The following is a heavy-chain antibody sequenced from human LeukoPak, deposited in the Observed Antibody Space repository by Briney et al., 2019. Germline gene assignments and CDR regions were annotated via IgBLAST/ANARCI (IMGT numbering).Heavy chain of an antibody. V-gene: IGHV1-8*03. CDR2: MNPNSGNT. Sequence: GASVKVSCKASGGTFSSYAISWVRQAPGQGLEWMGRMNPNSGNTGYAQKFQGRVTITRNTSISTAYMELSSLRSEDTAVYYCARVAEYCGGDCYRNWGQGTLVTVSS. J-gene: IGHJ4*02. D-gene: IGHD2-21*01. CDR3: ARVAEYCGGDCYRN. CDR1: GGTFSSYA.